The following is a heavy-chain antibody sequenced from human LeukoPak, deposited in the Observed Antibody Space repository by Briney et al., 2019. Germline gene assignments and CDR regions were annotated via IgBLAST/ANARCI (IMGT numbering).Heavy chain of an antibody. CDR3: ARAGTVDTAMVSDTFDY. J-gene: IGHJ4*02. V-gene: IGHV1-2*02. CDR2: VHPKTGGT. CDR1: GYTFGGYY. Sequence: ASVKVSCKASGYTFGGYYMHWLRQAPGQGLEWMGWVHPKTGGTSYAQKFLGRVTLTRDTSISTAHMELAWLRSDDTAMYYCARAGTVDTAMVSDTFDYWGQGTLVTVSS. D-gene: IGHD5-18*01.